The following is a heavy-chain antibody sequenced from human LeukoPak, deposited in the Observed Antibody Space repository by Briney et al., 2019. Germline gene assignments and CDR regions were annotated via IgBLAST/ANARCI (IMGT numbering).Heavy chain of an antibody. CDR1: GGSISSSSYY. CDR3: PIHRGRAARGTALDY. Sequence: PSETLSLTCTVSGGSISSSSYYWGWLRQPPGKGLEWIGSIYYSGSTYYNPPLKSRVTISVDTSKNQFSLKLSSVTAADTAVYYCPIHRGRAARGTALDYSGPGTLVTFSS. J-gene: IGHJ4*02. CDR2: IYYSGST. D-gene: IGHD6-6*01. V-gene: IGHV4-39*01.